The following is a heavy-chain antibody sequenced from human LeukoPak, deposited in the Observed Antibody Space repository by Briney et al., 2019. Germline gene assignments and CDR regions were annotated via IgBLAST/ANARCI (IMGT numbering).Heavy chain of an antibody. V-gene: IGHV4-34*01. D-gene: IGHD1-26*01. CDR1: GGSFSGYY. CDR3: ARHSGSYLYYFDF. Sequence: SETLSLTCAVYGGSFSGYYWSWIRQPPGKGLEWIGEINHSGSTNYNPSLKSRVTISVDTSKNQFSLKLSSVTAADTAVYYCARHSGSYLYYFDFWGQGALVTVSS. J-gene: IGHJ4*02. CDR2: INHSGST.